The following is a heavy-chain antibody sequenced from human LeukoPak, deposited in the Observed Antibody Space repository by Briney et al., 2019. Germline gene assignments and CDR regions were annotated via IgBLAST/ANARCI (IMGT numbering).Heavy chain of an antibody. CDR3: ARDRADLQPSGGP. Sequence: SETLSLTCTVPGYSISSGYYWGWIRQPPGKGLEWIGSIHHSGIKYYNPSLQSRVTISEDTSKNQFSLKLSSVTAADTAVYYCARDRADLQPSGGPWGQGTLVTVSA. J-gene: IGHJ5*02. CDR2: IHHSGIK. D-gene: IGHD3-10*01. CDR1: GYSISSGYY. V-gene: IGHV4-38-2*02.